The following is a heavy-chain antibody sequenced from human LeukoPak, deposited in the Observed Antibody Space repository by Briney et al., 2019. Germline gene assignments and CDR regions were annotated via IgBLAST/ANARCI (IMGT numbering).Heavy chain of an antibody. CDR3: ARDRDCGTTTCSVDY. J-gene: IGHJ4*02. Sequence: GGSLRLSCAASGFSFSDYYMSWVRQAPGKGLEWISYITNSGSTIYYAESVKGRFTISRDDAKNSLYLQMNNLRAEDTAVYYCARDRDCGTTTCSVDYCGQGTLVTVSS. CDR1: GFSFSDYY. CDR2: ITNSGSTI. D-gene: IGHD2-2*01. V-gene: IGHV3-11*01.